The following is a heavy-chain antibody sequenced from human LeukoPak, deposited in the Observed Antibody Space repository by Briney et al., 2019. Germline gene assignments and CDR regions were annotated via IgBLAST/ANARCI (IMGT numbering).Heavy chain of an antibody. CDR3: ATSDYDILTGYYTNWFDP. CDR2: IYYSGST. D-gene: IGHD3-9*01. J-gene: IGHJ5*02. V-gene: IGHV4-39*01. CDR1: GGSISSSSYY. Sequence: SETLSLTCTVSGGSISSSSYYWGWILQPPGKGLEWIGSIYYSGSTYYNPSLKSRVTISVDTSKNQFSLKLSSVTAADTAVYYCATSDYDILTGYYTNWFDPWGQGTLVTVSS.